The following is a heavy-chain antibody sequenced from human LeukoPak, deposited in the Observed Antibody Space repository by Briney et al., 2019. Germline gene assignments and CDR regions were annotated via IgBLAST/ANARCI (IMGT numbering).Heavy chain of an antibody. CDR2: ISGSGGST. CDR1: GFTFSSYA. J-gene: IGHJ3*01. D-gene: IGHD6-6*01. CDR3: ARSSYSSSSSV. Sequence: DPGGSLRLSCAASGFTFSSYAMSWVRQAPGKGLEWVSAISGSGGSTYYADSVKGRFTISRDNAKNSLYLQINSLRAEDTAVYYCARSSYSSSSSVWGQGTMVTVSS. V-gene: IGHV3-23*01.